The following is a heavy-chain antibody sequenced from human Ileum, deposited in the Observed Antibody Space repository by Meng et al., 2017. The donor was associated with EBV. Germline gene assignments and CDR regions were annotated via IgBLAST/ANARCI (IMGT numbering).Heavy chain of an antibody. CDR2: IHHTEST. CDR3: ARESYSDSSGYYSLDY. D-gene: IGHD3-22*01. V-gene: IGHV4-4*02. CDR1: VGSISSSNW. J-gene: IGHJ4*02. Sequence: QVQLEEAGPGLVKPSGTLSLTGAVSVGSISSSNWWSWVRQAPGKGLEWIGEIHHTESTNYNPSLKSRVTISVDKSKNQFSLKLSSVTAADTAVYYCARESYSDSSGYYSLDYWGQGSLVTVSS.